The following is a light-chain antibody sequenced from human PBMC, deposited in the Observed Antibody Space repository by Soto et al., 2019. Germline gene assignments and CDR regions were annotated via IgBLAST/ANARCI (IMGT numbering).Light chain of an antibody. V-gene: IGLV2-14*03. CDR3: SSHTTSNTRV. CDR1: SSDVGAYDF. Sequence: QSALTQPASVSGSPGQTIAISCTGNSSDVGAYDFVSWYQQHPDKAPKLLIYEVSNRPSGVSDRFSGSKSVNTATLTISWLQAEDEADYYRSSHTTSNTRVFGTGTKVTVL. CDR2: EVS. J-gene: IGLJ1*01.